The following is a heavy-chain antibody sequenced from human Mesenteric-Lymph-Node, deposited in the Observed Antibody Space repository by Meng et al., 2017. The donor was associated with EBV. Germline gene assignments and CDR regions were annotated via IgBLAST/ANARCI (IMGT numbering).Heavy chain of an antibody. V-gene: IGHV1-69*06. CDR3: ARIPSARFTHYFDF. J-gene: IGHJ4*02. CDR2: IFPMIGTP. CDR1: GGTFDSYT. Sequence: QVQLVQSGAEVKKPGSSVKVACKAAGGTFDSYTISWVRQAPGQGLEWLGGIFPMIGTPNYAQKFQGRVTITADKFTNTAYMELSSLRSEDTAVYYCARIPSARFTHYFDFWGQGTLGTVAS.